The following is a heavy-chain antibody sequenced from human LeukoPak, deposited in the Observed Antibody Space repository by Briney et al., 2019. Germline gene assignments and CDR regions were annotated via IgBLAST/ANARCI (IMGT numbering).Heavy chain of an antibody. CDR2: IIPIFGTA. J-gene: IGHJ3*02. CDR1: GGTFSSYA. CDR3: ARDRDYYDISQDAFDI. Sequence: ASVKVSRKASGGTFSSYAISWVRQAPGQGLEWMGRIIPIFGTANYAQKFQGRVTITTDESTSTAYMELSSLRSEDTAVYYCARDRDYYDISQDAFDIWGQGTMVTVSS. V-gene: IGHV1-69*05. D-gene: IGHD3-22*01.